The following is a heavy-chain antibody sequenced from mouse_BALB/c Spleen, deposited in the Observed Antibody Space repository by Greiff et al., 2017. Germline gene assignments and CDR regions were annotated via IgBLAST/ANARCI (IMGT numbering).Heavy chain of an antibody. CDR1: GFTFSSFG. J-gene: IGHJ3*01. D-gene: IGHD3-2*01. V-gene: IGHV5-17*02. CDR2: ISSGSSTI. Sequence: EVQVVESGGGLVQPGGSRKLSCAASGFTFSSFGMHWVRQAPEKGLEWVAYISSGSSTIYYADTVKGRFTISRDNPNNTLFLQMTSLRSEDTAMYYCARSADSSGYWFAYWGQGTLVTVSA. CDR3: ARSADSSGYWFAY.